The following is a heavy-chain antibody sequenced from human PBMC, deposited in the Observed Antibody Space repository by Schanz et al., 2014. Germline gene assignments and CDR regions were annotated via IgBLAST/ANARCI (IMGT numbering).Heavy chain of an antibody. CDR1: GFSFSGFG. D-gene: IGHD3-10*01. V-gene: IGHV3-30*18. J-gene: IGHJ3*02. CDR3: AKAKSGAHGAFDI. Sequence: QVQLVESGGGVVQPGRSLRLSCAGSGFSFSGFGMHWVRQAPGKGLEWVAVISYDGRNKYFADSVKGRFTISRDNSKNTLFLQVNSLRAEDTAVYYCAKAKSGAHGAFDIWGQGTMVTVSS. CDR2: ISYDGRNK.